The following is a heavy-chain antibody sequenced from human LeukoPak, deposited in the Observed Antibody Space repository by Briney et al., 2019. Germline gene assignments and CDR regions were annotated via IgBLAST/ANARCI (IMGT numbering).Heavy chain of an antibody. CDR3: ARPRLFYYGSGSYFDY. V-gene: IGHV4-34*01. Sequence: SETLSLTCAVYGGSFSGYYWSWIRQPPGKGLEWIGEINHSGSTNYNPSLKSRVTISVDTSKNQFSLKLSSVTAADTAVYYCARPRLFYYGSGSYFDYWGKETLVTVSS. CDR1: GGSFSGYY. J-gene: IGHJ4*02. D-gene: IGHD3-10*01. CDR2: INHSGST.